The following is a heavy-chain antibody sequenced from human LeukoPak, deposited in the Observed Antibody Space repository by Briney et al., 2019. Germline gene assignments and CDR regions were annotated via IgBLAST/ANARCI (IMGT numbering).Heavy chain of an antibody. J-gene: IGHJ4*02. V-gene: IGHV3-30*01. CDR3: ASEDVDTGDF. CDR2: ISHDGTNK. CDR1: GFTFTNAG. D-gene: IGHD5-18*01. Sequence: PGRSLRLSCAASGFTFTNAGIHWVRPAAGKGLEWVSFISHDGTNKYYSDSVDGRFIVSRLNSQNTVYLQMNDLRPEDTATYYCASEDVDTGDFWGQGTLVTVSS.